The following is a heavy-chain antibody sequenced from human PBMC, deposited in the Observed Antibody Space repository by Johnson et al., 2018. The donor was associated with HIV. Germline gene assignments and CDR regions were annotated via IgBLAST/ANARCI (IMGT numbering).Heavy chain of an antibody. CDR3: ARAPGFSRAFDI. CDR1: GFTFSDYY. Sequence: VQLVESGGGLVKPGGSLRLSCAASGFTFSDYYMSWIRQAPGKGLEWVSVIYSGGDTYYADHVKGRFIISRDDSKNTLYLQMNRLTAEDSAVYYCARAPGFSRAFDIWGQGTMVTVSS. V-gene: IGHV3-66*01. CDR2: IYSGGDT. D-gene: IGHD3-10*01. J-gene: IGHJ3*02.